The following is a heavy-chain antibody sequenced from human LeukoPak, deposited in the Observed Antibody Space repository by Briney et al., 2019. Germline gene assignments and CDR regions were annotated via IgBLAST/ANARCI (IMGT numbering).Heavy chain of an antibody. D-gene: IGHD1-1*01. CDR2: ISGSGGRT. Sequence: GGSLRLSCAAAGFTFSSYDMSWVRQAPGKGLEWVSAISGSGGRTYYADSVKGRFTISRDNFKNTLYLQMNSLRAEDTAVYYCAKRFSYNYDYWGQGTLVTVSS. V-gene: IGHV3-23*01. CDR1: GFTFSSYD. CDR3: AKRFSYNYDY. J-gene: IGHJ4*02.